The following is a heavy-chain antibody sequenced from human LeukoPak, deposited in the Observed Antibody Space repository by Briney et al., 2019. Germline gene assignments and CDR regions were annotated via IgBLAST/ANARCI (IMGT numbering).Heavy chain of an antibody. Sequence: GGSLRLSCAASGFTFSDYYMSWIRQAPGKGLEWVSYISSSGSTIYYADSVKGRFTISRDNAKNSLYLQMNSLRSEDTAVYYCAREKHSSGWYVTPDDNWFDPWGQGTLVTVSS. CDR1: GFTFSDYY. CDR3: AREKHSSGWYVTPDDNWFDP. CDR2: ISSSGSTI. J-gene: IGHJ5*02. V-gene: IGHV3-11*01. D-gene: IGHD6-19*01.